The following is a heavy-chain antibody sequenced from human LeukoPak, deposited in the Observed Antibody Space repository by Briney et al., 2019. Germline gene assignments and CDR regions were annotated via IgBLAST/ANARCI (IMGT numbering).Heavy chain of an antibody. CDR3: ARGGIYCSGGSCPTGHWFDP. CDR2: IYYSGST. D-gene: IGHD2-15*01. Sequence: SETLSLTCTVSGGSISSYYWSWIRQPPGKGLEWIGYIYYSGSTNYNPSLKSRVTISVDTSKNQFSLKLSSVTAADTAVYYCARGGIYCSGGSCPTGHWFDPWGQGTLVTVSS. J-gene: IGHJ5*02. V-gene: IGHV4-59*01. CDR1: GGSISSYY.